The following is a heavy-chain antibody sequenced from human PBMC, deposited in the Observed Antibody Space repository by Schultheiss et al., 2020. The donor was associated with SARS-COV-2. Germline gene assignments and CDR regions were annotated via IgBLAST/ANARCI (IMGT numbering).Heavy chain of an antibody. CDR3: ARDQVAPFDY. Sequence: GGSLRLSCAASGFTFSSYSMNWVRQAPGKGLEWVGFIRSKAYGGTTEYAASVKGRFTISRDDSKNSLYLQMNSLRAEDTAVYYCARDQVAPFDYWGQETLVTVSS. J-gene: IGHJ4*02. CDR2: IRSKAYGGTT. CDR1: GFTFSSYS. V-gene: IGHV3-71*01.